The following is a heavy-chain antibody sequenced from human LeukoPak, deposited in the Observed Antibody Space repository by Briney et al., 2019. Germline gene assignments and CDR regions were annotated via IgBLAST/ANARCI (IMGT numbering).Heavy chain of an antibody. D-gene: IGHD3-16*01. CDR3: ARGENGIGAAFDI. CDR1: GFTNY. CDR2: THSDGST. J-gene: IGHJ3*02. Sequence: QPGGSLRLSCAASGFTNYMSWVRQAPGKGLEWVSLTHSDGSTYYADSVKGRFTISRDKSENSPHLQMNTLRAEDTAVYYCARGENGIGAAFDIWGQGTVVIVSS. V-gene: IGHV3-53*01.